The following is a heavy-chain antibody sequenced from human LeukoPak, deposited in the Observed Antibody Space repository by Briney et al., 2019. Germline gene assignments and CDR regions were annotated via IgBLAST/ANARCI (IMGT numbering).Heavy chain of an antibody. D-gene: IGHD3-22*01. CDR3: ARETKTFYFDSSAYYPYYFDS. V-gene: IGHV4-39*02. CDR2: IFYSGST. J-gene: IGHJ4*02. CDR1: GGSISTSSYY. Sequence: SETLSPTCIVSGGSISTSSYYWGWIRQPPGKGLEWIGTIFYSGSTYYNPSLKSRVTISVDPSKNQFSLKLSSVTAADTAVYYCARETKTFYFDSSAYYPYYFDSWGQGTLVTVSS.